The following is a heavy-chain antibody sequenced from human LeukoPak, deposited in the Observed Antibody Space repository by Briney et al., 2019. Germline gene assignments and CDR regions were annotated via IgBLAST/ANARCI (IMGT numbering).Heavy chain of an antibody. CDR3: TTATACSSTSCYATY. CDR1: GFTFSNAW. CDR2: IKSKTDGGTT. J-gene: IGHJ4*02. D-gene: IGHD2-2*01. V-gene: IGHV3-15*01. Sequence: GGSLRLSCAASGFTFSNAWMSWVRQAPGKGLERVGRIKSKTDGGTTDYAAPVKGRFTISRDDSKNTLYLQMNSLKTEDTAVYYCTTATACSSTSCYATYWGQGTLVTVSS.